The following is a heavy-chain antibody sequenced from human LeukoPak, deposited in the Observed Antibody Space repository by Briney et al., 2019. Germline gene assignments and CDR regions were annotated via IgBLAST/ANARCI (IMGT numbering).Heavy chain of an antibody. Sequence: GGSLRLSCSGSGITLMSYTMHWVRRAPGKGLEWMTCVLDDTDFPYYADSVKGRFIISRDTSKNVVYLQMNSLRPEDTAIYYCASEPGLNRGPVYAMDVWGQGTTVTVS. CDR1: GITLMSYT. V-gene: IGHV3-30-3*01. J-gene: IGHJ6*02. D-gene: IGHD1-14*01. CDR3: ASEPGLNRGPVYAMDV. CDR2: VLDDTDFP.